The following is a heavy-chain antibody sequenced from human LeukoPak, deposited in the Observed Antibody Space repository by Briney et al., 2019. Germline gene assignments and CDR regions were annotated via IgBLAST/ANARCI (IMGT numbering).Heavy chain of an antibody. CDR1: GFTFSSYN. D-gene: IGHD1-26*01. CDR3: ARRIVGAFPFDY. Sequence: GGSLRLSCAASGFTFSSYNMNWVRQAPGKGREGISYITTSGGTIYYADSVKGRLTISRDNAKNSLYLQMNSLRDEDTAVYYFARRIVGAFPFDYWGQGTLVTVSS. V-gene: IGHV3-48*02. CDR2: ITTSGGTI. J-gene: IGHJ4*02.